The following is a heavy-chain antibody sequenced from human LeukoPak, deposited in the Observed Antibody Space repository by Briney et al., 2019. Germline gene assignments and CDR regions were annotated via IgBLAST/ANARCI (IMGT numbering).Heavy chain of an antibody. CDR3: ARGIAAAGNGGY. CDR1: GFTFSSYA. D-gene: IGHD6-13*01. J-gene: IGHJ4*02. Sequence: GRSLRLSCAASGFTFSSYAMHWVRQAPGKGLEWVAVISYDGSNKYYADSVKGRFTISRDNSKNTLYLQMNSLRAEDTAVYYCARGIAAAGNGGYWGQGTLVTVSS. V-gene: IGHV3-30-3*01. CDR2: ISYDGSNK.